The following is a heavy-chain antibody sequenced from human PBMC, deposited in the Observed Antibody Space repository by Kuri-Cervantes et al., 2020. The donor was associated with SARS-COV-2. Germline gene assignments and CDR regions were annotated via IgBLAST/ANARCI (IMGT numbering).Heavy chain of an antibody. CDR3: AKSRSKFDY. CDR1: GFTFSSYS. V-gene: IGHV3-21*04. Sequence: GESLKISCAASGFTFSSYSMNWVRQAPGKGLEWVSSISSSSSYIYYADSVKGRFTISRDDSKNMAYLQMNSLRAEDTAVYYCAKSRSKFDYWGQGTLVTVSS. D-gene: IGHD2-2*01. CDR2: ISSSSSYI. J-gene: IGHJ4*02.